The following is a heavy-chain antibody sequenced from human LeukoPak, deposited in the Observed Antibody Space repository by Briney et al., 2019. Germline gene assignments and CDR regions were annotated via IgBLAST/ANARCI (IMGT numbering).Heavy chain of an antibody. D-gene: IGHD1-26*01. CDR3: ARDHSGSYLN. CDR2: INTNSGDT. Sequence: ASVTVSCTASGYTFTGHSMHWVRQAPGQGLEWMGLINTNSGDTNYAQKFQGRVTLTRDTSISTAYMDLSRLTSDDTAVYYCARDHSGSYLNWGQGTLVTVSS. V-gene: IGHV1-2*02. J-gene: IGHJ4*02. CDR1: GYTFTGHS.